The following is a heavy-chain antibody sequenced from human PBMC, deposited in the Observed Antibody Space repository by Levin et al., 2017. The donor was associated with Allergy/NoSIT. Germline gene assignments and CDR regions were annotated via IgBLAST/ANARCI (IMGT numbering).Heavy chain of an antibody. J-gene: IGHJ4*02. CDR3: ATFDYSSYGYFFDY. Sequence: PGGSLRLSCAVSGVNLNAYGMTWVRQAPGKGLEWVSTIRGYDDSTYYTASVRGRFPISRETSEDTLYLQLNSLRAEDTAVYYGATFDYSSYGYFFDYWGQGTLVTVSS. CDR2: IRGYDDST. D-gene: IGHD4-11*01. CDR1: GVNLNAYG. V-gene: IGHV3-23*01.